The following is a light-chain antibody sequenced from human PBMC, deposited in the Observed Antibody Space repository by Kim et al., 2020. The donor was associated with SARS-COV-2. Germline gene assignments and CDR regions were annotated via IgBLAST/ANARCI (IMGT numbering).Light chain of an antibody. CDR1: QSVSSDY. CDR3: QQYSSSPLMYT. Sequence: EIVLTQSPGTLSLSPGERATLSCRASQSVSSDYLAWYQQRPGQAPRLLIYGASSRATGIPDRFSGSGSGTDFTLTINRLEPEDFAVYYCQQYSSSPLMYTFGQGTKLEI. V-gene: IGKV3-20*01. CDR2: GAS. J-gene: IGKJ2*01.